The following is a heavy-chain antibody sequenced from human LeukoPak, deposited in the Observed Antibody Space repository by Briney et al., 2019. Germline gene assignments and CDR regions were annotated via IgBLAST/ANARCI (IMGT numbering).Heavy chain of an antibody. D-gene: IGHD2-21*02. J-gene: IGHJ4*02. CDR1: GYTFTGYY. CDR2: INPNSGGT. CDR3: ARAYCGGDCPAGVY. V-gene: IGHV1-2*04. Sequence: GASVKVSCKASGYTFTGYYMHWVRQAPGQGLEWMGWINPNSGGTNYAQKFQGWVTMTRDTSISTAYMELSRLRSDDTAVYYCARAYCGGDCPAGVYWGQGTLVTVSS.